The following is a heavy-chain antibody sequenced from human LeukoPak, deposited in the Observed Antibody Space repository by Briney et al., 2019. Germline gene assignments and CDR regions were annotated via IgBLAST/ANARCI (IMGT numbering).Heavy chain of an antibody. CDR2: ISGSGGST. D-gene: IGHD3-22*01. Sequence: GGSLRLSCAASGFTFSSYAMSWVRQAPGKGLEWVSAISGSGGSTYYADSVKGRFTISRDNSKHTLYLQMNSLRAEDTAVYYCAKDNRPYYDSSGYWVFQHWGQGTLVTVSS. CDR3: AKDNRPYYDSSGYWVFQH. CDR1: GFTFSSYA. J-gene: IGHJ1*01. V-gene: IGHV3-23*01.